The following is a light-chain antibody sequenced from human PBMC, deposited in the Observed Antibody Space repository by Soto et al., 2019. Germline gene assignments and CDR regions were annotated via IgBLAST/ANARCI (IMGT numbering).Light chain of an antibody. CDR2: EVS. V-gene: IGLV2-14*01. CDR3: SSSTSSSTL. J-gene: IGLJ2*01. Sequence: QSVLTQPASVSGSPGQSITISCTGASSDVGGYDYVSWYQHHPGKAPKLLIYEVSNRPSGVSNRFSGSKSGNTAALTISGLHAEDEADYYCSSSTSSSTLFGGGTKVTVL. CDR1: SSDVGGYDY.